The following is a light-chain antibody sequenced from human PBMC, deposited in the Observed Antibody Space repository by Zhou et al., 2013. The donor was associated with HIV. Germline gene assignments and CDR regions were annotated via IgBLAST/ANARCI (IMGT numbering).Light chain of an antibody. CDR1: QGISSY. J-gene: IGKJ3*01. V-gene: IGKV1-9*01. Sequence: DIQMTQSPSSLSASVGDRVTITCRASQGISSYLAWYQQKPGKAPKLLIYAASTLQSGVPSKFSGSGSGTEFTLTISSLQPEDFAIYYCQQYYGAPFTFGPGTKVDIK. CDR2: AAS. CDR3: QQYYGAPFT.